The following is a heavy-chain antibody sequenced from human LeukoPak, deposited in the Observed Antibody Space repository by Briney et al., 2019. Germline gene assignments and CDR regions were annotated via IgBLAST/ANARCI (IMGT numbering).Heavy chain of an antibody. CDR3: ARGVANYYDSSGYQN. CDR1: GFTVSSNY. CDR2: IYSGGKT. D-gene: IGHD3-22*01. Sequence: PGGSLRPSCAASGFTVSSNYMSWVRQAPGKGLEWVSVIYSGGKTNYADSVKGRFTISRDNSKNTLYLQMNSLRAEDTAVYYCARGVANYYDSSGYQNWGQGTLVTVSS. V-gene: IGHV3-53*01. J-gene: IGHJ4*02.